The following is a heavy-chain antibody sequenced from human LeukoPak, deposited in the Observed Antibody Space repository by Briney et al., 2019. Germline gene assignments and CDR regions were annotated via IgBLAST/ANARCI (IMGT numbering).Heavy chain of an antibody. V-gene: IGHV1-46*01. CDR2: INPSGGST. J-gene: IGHJ4*02. Sequence: ASVKVSRKASGYTFTSFYMHWVRQAPGQGLEWMGIINPSGGSTSYAQKFQGRVTMTRDTSTSTVYMELSSLRSEDTAVYYCAGGTGTTGDYWGQGTLVTVSS. CDR3: AGGTGTTGDY. CDR1: GYTFTSFY. D-gene: IGHD1-14*01.